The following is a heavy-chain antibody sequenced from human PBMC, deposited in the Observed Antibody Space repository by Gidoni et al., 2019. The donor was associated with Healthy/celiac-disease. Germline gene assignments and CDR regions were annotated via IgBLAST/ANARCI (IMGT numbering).Heavy chain of an antibody. CDR3: AREPYYDYIWGSYRYKNYFDY. J-gene: IGHJ4*02. Sequence: QVQLQQWGAGLLKPSETLSLTCAVYGGSFSGYYWSWIRQPPGKGLEWIGEINHSGRTNYNPSLKSRVTISVDTSKNQFSLKLSSVTAADTAVYYCAREPYYDYIWGSYRYKNYFDYWGQGTLVTVSS. V-gene: IGHV4-34*01. CDR2: INHSGRT. D-gene: IGHD3-16*02. CDR1: GGSFSGYY.